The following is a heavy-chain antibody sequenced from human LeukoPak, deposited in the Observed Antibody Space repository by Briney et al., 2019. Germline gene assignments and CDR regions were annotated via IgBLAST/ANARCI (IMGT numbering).Heavy chain of an antibody. D-gene: IGHD5-12*01. J-gene: IGHJ4*02. CDR2: INYSGST. Sequence: SETLSLTCAVYGGSFSGYYWSWIRQPPGKGLEWIGEINYSGSTNYNPSLKSRVTISVDTSKNQFSLKLSSVTAADTAVYYCARLKGGYSGYDSRYYFDYWGQGTLVTVSS. CDR3: ARLKGGYSGYDSRYYFDY. V-gene: IGHV4-34*01. CDR1: GGSFSGYY.